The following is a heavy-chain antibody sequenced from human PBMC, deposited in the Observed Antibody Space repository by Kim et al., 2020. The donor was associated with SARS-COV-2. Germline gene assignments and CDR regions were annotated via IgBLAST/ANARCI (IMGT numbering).Heavy chain of an antibody. D-gene: IGHD3-10*01. J-gene: IGHJ4*02. Sequence: GGSLRLSCAASGFIFSNYGMSWVRQAPGKGLEWVSALSYSGGTTYYADSVRGRFTISRDNSKNTLYLQMNGLRVEDTAVYYCAKHWGSGTYYNFLDYWGQGTLVTVSS. V-gene: IGHV3-23*01. CDR2: LSYSGGTT. CDR1: GFIFSNYG. CDR3: AKHWGSGTYYNFLDY.